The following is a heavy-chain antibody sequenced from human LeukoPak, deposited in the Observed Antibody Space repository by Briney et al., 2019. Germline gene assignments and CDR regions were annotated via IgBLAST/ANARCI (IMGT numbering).Heavy chain of an antibody. Sequence: QPGGSLRLSCAASGFTFSSYWMHWVRQAPGKGLMWVSRINSVGSSTSSADSVKGRFTISRDNAKNTLYLQMNSLRAEDTAVFCCARVGQAGYVGYPLDYRGQGTLVTVSS. D-gene: IGHD5-12*01. CDR3: ARVGQAGYVGYPLDY. V-gene: IGHV3-74*01. CDR2: INSVGSST. CDR1: GFTFSSYW. J-gene: IGHJ4*02.